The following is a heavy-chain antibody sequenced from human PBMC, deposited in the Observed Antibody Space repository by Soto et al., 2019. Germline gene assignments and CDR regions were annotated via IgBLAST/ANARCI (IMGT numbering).Heavy chain of an antibody. J-gene: IGHJ3*02. CDR1: GFTFSSYD. Sequence: PGGSLRLSCAASGFTFSSYDMNWVRQAPGKGLEWVSSISSSSSYIYYADSVKGRFTISRDNAKNSLYLQMNSLRAEDTAVYYCARDIGGLVSPVYAFDIWGQGTMVTVSS. CDR2: ISSSSSYI. CDR3: ARDIGGLVSPVYAFDI. V-gene: IGHV3-21*01. D-gene: IGHD3-16*01.